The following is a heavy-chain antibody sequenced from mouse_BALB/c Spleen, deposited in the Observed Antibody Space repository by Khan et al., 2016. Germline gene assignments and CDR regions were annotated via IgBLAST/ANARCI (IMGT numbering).Heavy chain of an antibody. D-gene: IGHD2-4*01. CDR1: GYTFTDYS. V-gene: IGHV9-2-1*01. J-gene: IGHJ3*01. CDR2: INTETGEP. CDR3: ARGITTKGWFAY. Sequence: LVESGPELKKPGETVKISCKASGYTFTDYSMHWVKQAPGKGLKWMGWINTETGEPTYADDFKGRFAFSLETSASTAYLQINNLKNEDTATYFCARGITTKGWFAYWGQGTLVTVSA.